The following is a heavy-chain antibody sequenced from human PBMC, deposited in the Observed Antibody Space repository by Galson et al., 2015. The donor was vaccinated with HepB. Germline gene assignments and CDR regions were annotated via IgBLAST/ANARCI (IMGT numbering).Heavy chain of an antibody. J-gene: IGHJ4*02. CDR2: ISSSSSYI. Sequence: SLRLSCAASGFTFSSYSMNWVRQAPGKGLEWVSSISSSSSYIYYADSVKGRFTISRDNAKNSLYLQMNSLRAEDTAVYYCARDHGRSGPSIDYWGQGTLVTVSS. D-gene: IGHD6-25*01. V-gene: IGHV3-21*01. CDR1: GFTFSSYS. CDR3: ARDHGRSGPSIDY.